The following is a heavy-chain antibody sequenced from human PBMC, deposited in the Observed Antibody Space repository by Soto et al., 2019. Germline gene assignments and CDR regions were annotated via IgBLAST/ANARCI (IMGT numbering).Heavy chain of an antibody. D-gene: IGHD2-8*01. V-gene: IGHV3-23*01. CDR2: ISGSGGST. Sequence: EVPLLESGGGLVQPGGSLRLSCAASGFTFSSYAMSWVRQAPGTGLEWVSAISGSGGSTYYAASVKGRFTISRENSKNTLYLQMNSLRAEDTAVYYCAKGNNGVGYNWCDPCGQGTLVTVSS. J-gene: IGHJ5*02. CDR3: AKGNNGVGYNWCDP. CDR1: GFTFSSYA.